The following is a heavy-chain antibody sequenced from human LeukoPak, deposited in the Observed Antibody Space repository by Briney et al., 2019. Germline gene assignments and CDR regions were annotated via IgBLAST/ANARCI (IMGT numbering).Heavy chain of an antibody. J-gene: IGHJ6*03. V-gene: IGHV4-59*01. CDR3: ARASAPNYDFWSGYYSNYYYYMDV. Sequence: SETLSLTCTVSGGSISSYYWSWIRQPPGKGLEWIGYIYYSGSTNYNPSLKSRVTISVDTSKNQFSLKLSSVTAADTAVYYCARASAPNYDFWSGYYSNYYYYMDVWGKGTTVTVSS. CDR1: GGSISSYY. D-gene: IGHD3-3*01. CDR2: IYYSGST.